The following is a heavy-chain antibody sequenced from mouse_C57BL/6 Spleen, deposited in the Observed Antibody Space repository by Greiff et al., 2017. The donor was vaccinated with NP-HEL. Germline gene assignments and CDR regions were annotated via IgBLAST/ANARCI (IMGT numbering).Heavy chain of an antibody. J-gene: IGHJ4*01. D-gene: IGHD2-1*01. CDR2: ISSGSSTI. CDR1: GFTFSSYG. CDR3: ARVYYGNFFAMVS. Sequence: EVQLQESGGDLVKPGGSLKLSCAASGFTFSSYGMSWVRQTPDKRLEWVATISSGSSTINYAETVKGRVTISRDNAKNTLFLQLTSLRSEDTAMYYCARVYYGNFFAMVSWGQGTSVTVSS. V-gene: IGHV5-6*01.